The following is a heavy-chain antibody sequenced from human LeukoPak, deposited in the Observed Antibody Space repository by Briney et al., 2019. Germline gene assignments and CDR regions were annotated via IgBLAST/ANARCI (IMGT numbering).Heavy chain of an antibody. J-gene: IGHJ4*02. Sequence: GASVTVSCTPSGYTFTPYYVHWVRQAPGQGLEGMGWINPNSGGTNYAQKLQGRVTMTRDTSISTAYMELSRLRSDDTAVYYCARVGVRGVIDYFDYWGQGTLVTVSS. D-gene: IGHD3-10*01. CDR1: GYTFTPYY. CDR2: INPNSGGT. CDR3: ARVGVRGVIDYFDY. V-gene: IGHV1-2*02.